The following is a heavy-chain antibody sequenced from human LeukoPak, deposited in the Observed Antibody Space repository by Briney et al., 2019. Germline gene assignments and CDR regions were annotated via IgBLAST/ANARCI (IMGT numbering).Heavy chain of an antibody. CDR3: ARLRKLWFGELDP. V-gene: IGHV3-21*01. J-gene: IGHJ5*02. CDR2: ISSSSSYI. D-gene: IGHD3-10*01. Sequence: PGGSLRLSCAASGFTFSSYSMNWVRQAPGKGLEWVSSISSSSSYIYYADSVKGRFTISRDNAKNSLYLQMNSLRAEDTAVYYCARLRKLWFGELDPWGQGTLVTVSS. CDR1: GFTFSSYS.